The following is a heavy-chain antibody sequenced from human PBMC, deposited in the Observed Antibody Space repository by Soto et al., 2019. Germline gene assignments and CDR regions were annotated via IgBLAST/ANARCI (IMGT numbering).Heavy chain of an antibody. Sequence: VQLVETGGGLIQPGGSLRLSCAASGFTVSSNHMSWVRQAPGKGLEWVSVIYSGGSTNYADSVKGRFTISRDNSKNTLYVQMNSLRVEDTAVYYCARDRALGSFDIWGQGTMVTVSS. CDR3: ARDRALGSFDI. CDR1: GFTVSSNH. V-gene: IGHV3-53*02. CDR2: IYSGGST. D-gene: IGHD7-27*01. J-gene: IGHJ3*02.